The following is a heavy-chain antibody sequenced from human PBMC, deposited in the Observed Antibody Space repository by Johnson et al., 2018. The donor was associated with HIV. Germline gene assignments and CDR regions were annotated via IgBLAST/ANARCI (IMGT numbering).Heavy chain of an antibody. CDR3: AKGGYNWKFDGFDI. CDR2: ISSNGGST. V-gene: IGHV3-64*01. D-gene: IGHD1-20*01. Sequence: EMQLVESGGGLVQPGGSLRLSCAASGFSFSSYGVHWVRQAPGKGLEYVSSISSNGGSTYYANSVKGRFTISRDNSKNTLYLQMGSLRAEDMAVYYCAKGGYNWKFDGFDIWGQGTMVTVSS. CDR1: GFSFSSYG. J-gene: IGHJ3*02.